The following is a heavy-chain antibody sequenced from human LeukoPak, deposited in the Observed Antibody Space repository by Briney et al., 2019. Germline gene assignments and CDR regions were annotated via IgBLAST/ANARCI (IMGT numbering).Heavy chain of an antibody. Sequence: GGSLRLSCAASGFTFSSYGMHWVRQAPGKGLEWVAFIRYDGSNKYYADSVKGRFTISRDNSKNTLCLQMNSLRAEDTAVYYCAKDRLRRAAAGNYFDYWGQGTLVTVSS. D-gene: IGHD6-13*01. J-gene: IGHJ4*02. CDR2: IRYDGSNK. V-gene: IGHV3-30*02. CDR1: GFTFSSYG. CDR3: AKDRLRRAAAGNYFDY.